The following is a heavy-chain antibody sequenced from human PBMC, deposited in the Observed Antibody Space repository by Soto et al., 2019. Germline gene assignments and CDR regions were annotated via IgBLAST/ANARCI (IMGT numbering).Heavy chain of an antibody. CDR1: GYSFTSYW. J-gene: IGHJ6*02. Sequence: EVQLVQSGAEVKKPGESLKISCKGSGYSFTSYWIGWVRQMPGKGLEWMGIIYPGDSDTRYSPSFQGQVTISADKSISTAYLQWSSLKASDTAMYYCARHHCSSTSCYIHYGMDVWGQGTTVTVSS. CDR3: ARHHCSSTSCYIHYGMDV. D-gene: IGHD2-2*02. V-gene: IGHV5-51*01. CDR2: IYPGDSDT.